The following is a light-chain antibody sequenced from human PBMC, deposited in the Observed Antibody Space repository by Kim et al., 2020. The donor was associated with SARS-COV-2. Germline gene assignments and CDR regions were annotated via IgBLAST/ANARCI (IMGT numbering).Light chain of an antibody. Sequence: PPASISCRSNQSLVHSDGRTYLNWFHQRPGQSPRRLIYKISTRDSGVPDRFSGSGSGTDFTLEISRVEAEDVGIYYCMQTTHWPYTFGQGTKLEI. V-gene: IGKV2-30*02. CDR3: MQTTHWPYT. CDR1: QSLVHSDGRTY. J-gene: IGKJ2*01. CDR2: KIS.